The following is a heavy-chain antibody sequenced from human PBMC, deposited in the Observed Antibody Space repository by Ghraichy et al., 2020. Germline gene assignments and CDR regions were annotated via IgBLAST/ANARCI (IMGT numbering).Heavy chain of an antibody. CDR3: ARDAYSYDIYYYYGMDV. D-gene: IGHD5-18*01. CDR2: INNDGTST. Sequence: GYLRLSCAASGFTFSTYWMHWVRQAPGKGLVWVSCINNDGTSTSYADSVKGRFTISRDNAKNTLYLQINSLRAEDAAVYYCARDAYSYDIYYYYGMDVWGQGTTVTVSS. J-gene: IGHJ6*02. V-gene: IGHV3-74*01. CDR1: GFTFSTYW.